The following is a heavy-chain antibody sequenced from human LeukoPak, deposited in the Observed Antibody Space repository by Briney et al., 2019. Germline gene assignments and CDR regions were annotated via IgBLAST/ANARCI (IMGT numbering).Heavy chain of an antibody. CDR3: AKIGAYGDYKYAFDF. D-gene: IGHD4-17*01. CDR1: GLTFSSYA. J-gene: IGHJ3*01. CDR2: ISNSGGST. Sequence: GGSLRLSCAASGLTFSSYAMSWVRQAPGKGLEWVSSISNSGGSTYCADSVQGRFTISRDNSKNTLYLQINSLGAEDTAIYYCAKIGAYGDYKYAFDFWGQGTVVTVSS. V-gene: IGHV3-23*01.